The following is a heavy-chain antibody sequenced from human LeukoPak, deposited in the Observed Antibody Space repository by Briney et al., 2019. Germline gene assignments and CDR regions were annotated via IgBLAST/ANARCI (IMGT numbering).Heavy chain of an antibody. V-gene: IGHV3-30*04. CDR1: GFTFSSYA. CDR3: ARDPYSGNYGNYYYYYMDV. J-gene: IGHJ6*03. D-gene: IGHD1-26*01. CDR2: ISYDGSNK. Sequence: PGRSLRLSCAASGFTFSSYAMHWVRQAPGKGLEWVAVISYDGSNKYYADSVKGRFTISRDNAKNSLYLQMNSLGPEDTAVYYCARDPYSGNYGNYYYYYMDVWGKGTTVTISS.